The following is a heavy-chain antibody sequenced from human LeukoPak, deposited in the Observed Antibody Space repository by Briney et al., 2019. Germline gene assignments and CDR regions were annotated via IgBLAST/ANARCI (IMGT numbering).Heavy chain of an antibody. CDR2: IIPMFGTE. CDR1: GYTFTSYG. Sequence: GASVKVSCKASGYTFTSYGISWVRQAPGQGLEWMGGIIPMFGTENYAQKFQDRVRIIADKSTSTAYMEMSSLRSEDTAMYYCAMTMGDCSNGVCHKGDEYFQHWGQGTLVTVSS. CDR3: AMTMGDCSNGVCHKGDEYFQH. J-gene: IGHJ1*01. D-gene: IGHD2-8*01. V-gene: IGHV1-69*06.